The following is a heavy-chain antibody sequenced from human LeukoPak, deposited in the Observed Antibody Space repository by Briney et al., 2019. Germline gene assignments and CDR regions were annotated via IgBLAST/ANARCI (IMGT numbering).Heavy chain of an antibody. D-gene: IGHD2-15*01. CDR2: ISSSSSYI. V-gene: IGHV3-21*04. CDR3: AKEMEDCSGGSCYALYHYYGMDV. J-gene: IGHJ6*02. CDR1: GFTFSSYS. Sequence: GGSLRLSCAASGFTFSSYSMNWVRQAPGKGLEWVSSISSSSSYIYYADSVKGRFTISRDNSKNTLYLQMNSLRAEDTAVYYCAKEMEDCSGGSCYALYHYYGMDVWGQGTTVTVSS.